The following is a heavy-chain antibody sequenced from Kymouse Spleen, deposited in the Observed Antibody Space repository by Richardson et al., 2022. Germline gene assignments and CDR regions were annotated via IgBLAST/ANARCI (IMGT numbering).Heavy chain of an antibody. V-gene: IGHV6-1*01. CDR1: GDSVSSNSAA. CDR3: ARDQGYSSGWYYYYYGMDV. J-gene: IGHJ6*02. Sequence: QVQLQQSGPGLVKPSQTLSLTCAISGDSVSSNSAAWNWIRQSPSRGLEWLGRTYYRSKWYNDYAVSVKSRITINPDTSKNQFSLQLNSVTPEDTAVYYCARDQGYSSGWYYYYYGMDVWGQGTTVTVSS. D-gene: IGHD6-19*01. CDR2: TYYRSKWYN.